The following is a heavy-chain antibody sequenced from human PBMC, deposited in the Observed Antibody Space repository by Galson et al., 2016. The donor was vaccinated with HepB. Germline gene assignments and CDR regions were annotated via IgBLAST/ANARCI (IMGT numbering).Heavy chain of an antibody. CDR2: ISWDGDRL. V-gene: IGHV3-9*01. J-gene: IGHJ4*02. D-gene: IGHD3-10*01. CDR3: AMVRFSR. Sequence: MYWVRQAPGKGLEWVSSISWDGDRLHYADSVKGRFTISRDRAKTSLYLQMNSLRPEDTALYYCAMVRFSRWGQGTLVSVSS.